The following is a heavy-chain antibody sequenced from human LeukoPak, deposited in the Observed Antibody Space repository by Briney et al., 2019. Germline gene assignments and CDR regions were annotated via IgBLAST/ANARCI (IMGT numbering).Heavy chain of an antibody. V-gene: IGHV3-30*03. J-gene: IGHJ4*02. CDR3: ARDGNSPADY. CDR1: GFGFSSSV. D-gene: IGHD4-23*01. Sequence: GISLRLSCAVPGFGFSSSVMHWIRQGQGKRLEWVAVISHDGSDKFYADSVKGRFTISRDNSNNILYLQMNNLRPEDTAVYYCARDGNSPADYWGQGTLVTVSS. CDR2: ISHDGSDK.